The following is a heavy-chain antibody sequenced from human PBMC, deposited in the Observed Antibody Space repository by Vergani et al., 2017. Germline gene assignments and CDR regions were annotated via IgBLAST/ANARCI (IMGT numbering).Heavy chain of an antibody. V-gene: IGHV3-30*04. J-gene: IGHJ4*02. CDR3: AKDHGGATVMVLDY. Sequence: VQLVESGGGLVQPGGSLRLSCAASGFTFSSYAMHWVRQAPGKGLEWVAVISYDGSNKYYADSVKGRFTISRDNSKNTLYLQMNSLRAEDTAVYYCAKDHGGATVMVLDYWGQGTLVTVSS. CDR1: GFTFSSYA. D-gene: IGHD1-26*01. CDR2: ISYDGSNK.